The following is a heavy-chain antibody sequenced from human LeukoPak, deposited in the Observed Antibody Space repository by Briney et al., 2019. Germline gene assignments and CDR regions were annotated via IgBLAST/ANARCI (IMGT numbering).Heavy chain of an antibody. D-gene: IGHD2-21*01. J-gene: IGHJ6*02. CDR3: ARDVDGMDV. CDR1: GGSISSGAYY. Sequence: SQTLSLTCTVSGGSISSGAYYWSWLRQHPGTGLEWIGYIYYSGSTYYNPSLKSRVTISVDTSKNQFSLKLSSVTAADTAVYYCARDVDGMDVWGQGTTVTVSS. V-gene: IGHV4-31*03. CDR2: IYYSGST.